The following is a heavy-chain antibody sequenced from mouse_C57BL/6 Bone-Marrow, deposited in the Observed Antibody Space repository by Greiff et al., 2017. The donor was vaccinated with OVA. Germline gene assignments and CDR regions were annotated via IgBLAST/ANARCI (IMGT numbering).Heavy chain of an antibody. J-gene: IGHJ4*01. Sequence: QVQLKESGPGLVAPSQSLSITCTVSGFSLTSYGVHWVRQPPGKGLEWLVVIWSDGSTTYNSALKSRLSISKDNSKGQVFLKMNSLQTDDTAMYYCARHDYYGSSYGDYAMDYWGQGTSVTVSS. CDR3: ARHDYYGSSYGDYAMDY. D-gene: IGHD1-1*01. V-gene: IGHV2-6-1*01. CDR2: IWSDGST. CDR1: GFSLTSYG.